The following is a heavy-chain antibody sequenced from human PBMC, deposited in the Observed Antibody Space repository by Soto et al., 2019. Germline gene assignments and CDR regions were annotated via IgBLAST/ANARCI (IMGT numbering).Heavy chain of an antibody. CDR1: GGTFSSYA. D-gene: IGHD6-19*01. Sequence: QVQLVQSGAEVKKPGSSVKVSCKASGGTFSSYAISWVRQAPGQGLEWMGGIIPIFGTANYAQKFQGRVTIXXDXSXXTAYMELSSLRSEDTAVYYCARGYSSGWYDWYFDLWGRGTLVTVSS. V-gene: IGHV1-69*12. CDR2: IIPIFGTA. CDR3: ARGYSSGWYDWYFDL. J-gene: IGHJ2*01.